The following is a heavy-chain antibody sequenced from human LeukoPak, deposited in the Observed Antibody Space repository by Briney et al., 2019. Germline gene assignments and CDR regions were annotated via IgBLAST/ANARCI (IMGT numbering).Heavy chain of an antibody. D-gene: IGHD3-9*01. Sequence: PGGSLRLSCAASGFTFSSYSMNWVRQAPGKGLEWVSSISSSSSYIYYADSVKGRFTISRDNSKNTLYLQMNSLRAEDTAVYHCAKEELRHFDFSDWGQGTLVSVSS. CDR2: ISSSSSYI. J-gene: IGHJ4*02. V-gene: IGHV3-21*04. CDR3: AKEELRHFDFSD. CDR1: GFTFSSYS.